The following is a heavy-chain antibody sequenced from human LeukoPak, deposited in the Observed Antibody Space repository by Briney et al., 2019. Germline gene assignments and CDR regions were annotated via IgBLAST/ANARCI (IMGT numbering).Heavy chain of an antibody. D-gene: IGHD6-19*01. CDR2: ISYDGSNK. CDR1: GLTFSSYG. V-gene: IGHV3-30*18. Sequence: GSLRLSCAASGLTFSSYGMHWVRQAPGKGLEWVAVISYDGSNKYYADSVKGRFTISRDNSKNTLYLQMNSLRAEDTAVYYCAKDEKQWLIDAFDIWGQGTMVTVSS. J-gene: IGHJ3*02. CDR3: AKDEKQWLIDAFDI.